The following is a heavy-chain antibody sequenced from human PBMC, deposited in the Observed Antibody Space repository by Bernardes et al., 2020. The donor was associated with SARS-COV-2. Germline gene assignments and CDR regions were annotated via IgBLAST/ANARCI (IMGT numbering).Heavy chain of an antibody. J-gene: IGHJ5*02. CDR3: ARVFRRYSNGWYDN. CDR2: INQDGSET. Sequence: GGSLRLSCAASGFTFSTFWMTWVRQAPGKGLEWVANINQDGSETFYVDSVKGRFTISRDNDKRSLYLQMNSLRAEDTAVYYCARVFRRYSNGWYDNWGQGTLVTVSS. CDR1: GFTFSTFW. D-gene: IGHD6-19*01. V-gene: IGHV3-7*01.